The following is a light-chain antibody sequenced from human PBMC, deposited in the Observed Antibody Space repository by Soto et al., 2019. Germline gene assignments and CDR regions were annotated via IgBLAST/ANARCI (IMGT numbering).Light chain of an antibody. CDR2: GSS. CDR3: QQYGRSPPYT. V-gene: IGKV3-20*01. CDR1: QSVCGSY. Sequence: EIVLTQSPGTQSLSPGERATLSCRASQSVCGSYLAWYQQKPGQSPRLLIYGSSDRATGIPDRFSGSGSGTDYTLAISRVESEDFAVYYCQQYGRSPPYTFGQGTKLEIK. J-gene: IGKJ2*01.